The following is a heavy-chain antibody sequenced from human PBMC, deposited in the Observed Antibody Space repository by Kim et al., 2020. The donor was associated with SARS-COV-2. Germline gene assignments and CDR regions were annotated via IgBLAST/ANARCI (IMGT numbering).Heavy chain of an antibody. CDR2: IYYSGST. CDR1: GGSISSYY. CDR3: SRDRCSGGSWPDYAFDI. V-gene: IGHV4-59*13. J-gene: IGHJ3*02. Sequence: SETLSLTCTVSGGSISSYYWSWIRQPPGKGLEWIGYIYYSGSTNYNPSLKSRVTISVDTFKNQFSLKLSSVTAADTAVYYCSRDRCSGGSWPDYAFDIWGQGTLVTVSS. D-gene: IGHD2-15*01.